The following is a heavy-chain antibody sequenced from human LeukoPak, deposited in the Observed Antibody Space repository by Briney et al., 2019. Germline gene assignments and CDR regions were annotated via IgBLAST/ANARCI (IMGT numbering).Heavy chain of an antibody. D-gene: IGHD2-2*01. J-gene: IGHJ5*02. CDR3: ARVSRDYQLFNWFDP. V-gene: IGHV3-21*01. CDR1: GFTFSSYS. CDR2: ISSSSSYI. Sequence: GGSLRLSCAASGFTFSSYSMNWVRQAPGKGLEWVSSISSSSSYIYYADSVKGRFTISRDNAKNSLYLQMNSLRAEDTAVYYCARVSRDYQLFNWFDPWGQGTLVTVSS.